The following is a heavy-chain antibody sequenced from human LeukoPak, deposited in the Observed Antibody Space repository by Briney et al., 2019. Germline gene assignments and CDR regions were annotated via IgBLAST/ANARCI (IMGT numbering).Heavy chain of an antibody. CDR2: INHSGST. V-gene: IGHV4-34*01. CDR1: GGSFSGYY. Sequence: SETLPLTCAVYGGSFSGYYWSWIRQPPGKGLEWIGEINHSGSTNYNPSLKSRVTISVDTSKNQFSLKLSSVTAADTAVYYCARSYPYYDFWSGAYYMDVWGKGTTVTVSS. CDR3: ARSYPYYDFWSGAYYMDV. J-gene: IGHJ6*03. D-gene: IGHD3-3*01.